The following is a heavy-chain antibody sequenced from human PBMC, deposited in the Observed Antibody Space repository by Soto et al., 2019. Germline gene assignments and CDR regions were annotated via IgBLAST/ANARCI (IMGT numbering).Heavy chain of an antibody. V-gene: IGHV1-8*01. D-gene: IGHD3-16*02. Sequence: ASVKVSCKASGYTFTSYDINWVRQATGQGLEWMGWMNPNSGNTGYAQKFQCRVTMTRNTSISTAYMELSSLRSEDTAVYYCARGPAKYYDYIWGSYRSLNDAFDIWGQGTMVTVSS. CDR1: GYTFTSYD. CDR3: ARGPAKYYDYIWGSYRSLNDAFDI. J-gene: IGHJ3*02. CDR2: MNPNSGNT.